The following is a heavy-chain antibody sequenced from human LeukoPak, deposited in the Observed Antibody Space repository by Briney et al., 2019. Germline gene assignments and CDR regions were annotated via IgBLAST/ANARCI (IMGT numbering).Heavy chain of an antibody. CDR1: GFTLSNFG. V-gene: IGHV3-23*01. CDR3: AKRGVVIRVILVGFHKEAYYFDS. Sequence: GGSLRLSCAASGFTLSNFGMSWVRQVPGKGLEWVAGISESGGGTNYADSVKGRFTISRDNPKNTLYLQMNSLRAEDTAVYFCAKRGVVIRVILVGFHKEAYYFDSWGQGALVTVSS. CDR2: ISESGGGT. D-gene: IGHD3-22*01. J-gene: IGHJ4*02.